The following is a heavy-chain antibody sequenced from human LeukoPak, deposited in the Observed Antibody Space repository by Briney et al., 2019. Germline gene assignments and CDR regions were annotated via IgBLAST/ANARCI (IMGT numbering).Heavy chain of an antibody. V-gene: IGHV3-53*01. Sequence: GGSLRLSCAASGFTVSSNYMSWVRQAPGKGLEWVSVIYSGGSTYYADSVKGRFTISRDNAKNSLYLQMNGLRAEDTAVYYCARIAVAGTDYWGQGTLVTVSS. J-gene: IGHJ4*02. CDR2: IYSGGST. CDR1: GFTVSSNY. CDR3: ARIAVAGTDY. D-gene: IGHD6-19*01.